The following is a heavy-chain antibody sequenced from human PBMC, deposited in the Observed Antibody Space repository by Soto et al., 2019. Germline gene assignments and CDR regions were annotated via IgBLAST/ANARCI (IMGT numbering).Heavy chain of an antibody. CDR2: ISGSDGKT. CDR1: GFSFGSYA. J-gene: IGHJ4*02. CDR3: ARWSYLDY. D-gene: IGHD3-3*01. Sequence: PGGSLRLSCAASGFSFGSYALSWVRQAPGKGLEWVSTISGSDGKTFYADSMKGRSSISRDTSQNTLYLQMNSLRADDTAIYYCARWSYLDYWGQGTRVTVSS. V-gene: IGHV3-23*01.